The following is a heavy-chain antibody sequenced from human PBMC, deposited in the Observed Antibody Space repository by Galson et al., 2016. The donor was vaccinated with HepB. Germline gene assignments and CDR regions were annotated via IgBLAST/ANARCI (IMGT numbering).Heavy chain of an antibody. CDR3: ARTMVRGVPGFVI. Sequence: SVKVSCKASGYTFTSYDINWVRQASGQGLECMGWMNPSSGNTGYAQNFQGRVSMTSDASISTAYMELSGLRSEDTAVYSCARTMVRGVPGFVIWGQGTMVAVSS. J-gene: IGHJ3*02. CDR2: MNPSSGNT. CDR1: GYTFTSYD. D-gene: IGHD3-10*01. V-gene: IGHV1-8*01.